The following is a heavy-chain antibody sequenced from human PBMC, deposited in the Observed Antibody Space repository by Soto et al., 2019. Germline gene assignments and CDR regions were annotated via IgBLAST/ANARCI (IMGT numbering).Heavy chain of an antibody. V-gene: IGHV4-59*01. D-gene: IGHD3-9*01. Sequence: PSETLSLTCTVSGGSISSYYWSWIRQPPGQGLEWIGYIYYSGSTNYNPSLKSRVTISVDTSKNQFSLKLSSVTGADTAVHYCARGAPQGRYFDWYVSYGMDVWGQGTTVTVSS. CDR3: ARGAPQGRYFDWYVSYGMDV. CDR1: GGSISSYY. J-gene: IGHJ6*02. CDR2: IYYSGST.